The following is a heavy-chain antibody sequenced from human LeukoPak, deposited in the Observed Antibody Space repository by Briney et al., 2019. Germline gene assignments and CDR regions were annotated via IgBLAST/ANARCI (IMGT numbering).Heavy chain of an antibody. CDR1: GASINGYF. V-gene: IGHV4-59*01. D-gene: IGHD6-13*01. CDR3: ARGGSSLDS. J-gene: IGHJ4*02. CDR2: IYYSGNA. Sequence: PSETLSLTCTVSGASINGYFWNWIRQPPGKGLEWIGYIYYSGNANYNPSLYNPSLKCRLTILVDTSKNQFSLKLSSVAAVDTAVYYCARGGSSLDSWGQGTLVTVSS.